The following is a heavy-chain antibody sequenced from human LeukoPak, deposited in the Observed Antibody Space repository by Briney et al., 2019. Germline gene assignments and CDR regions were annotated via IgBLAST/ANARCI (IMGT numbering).Heavy chain of an antibody. J-gene: IGHJ4*02. CDR2: FDPEDGET. Sequence: ASVKVSCKASGYTFTGYYMHWVRQAPGKGLEWMGGFDPEDGETIYAQKFQGRVTMTEDTSTDTAYMELSSLRSEDTAVYYCATYVVGAAFDYWGQGTLVTVSS. D-gene: IGHD2-15*01. CDR3: ATYVVGAAFDY. V-gene: IGHV1-24*01. CDR1: GYTFTGYY.